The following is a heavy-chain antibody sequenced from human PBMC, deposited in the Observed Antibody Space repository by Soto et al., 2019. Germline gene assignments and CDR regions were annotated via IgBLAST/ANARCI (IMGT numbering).Heavy chain of an antibody. J-gene: IGHJ5*02. CDR3: ARDRVYHDFWSGYSNWFDP. Sequence: QVQLQESGPGLVKPSETLSLTCTVSGGSISSYYWSWIRQPAGKGLEWIGRIYTSGSTNYTPSLKSRVTMSVDTSKNQFSLKLSSVTAADTAVYYCARDRVYHDFWSGYSNWFDPWGQGTLVTVSS. V-gene: IGHV4-4*07. CDR2: IYTSGST. D-gene: IGHD3-3*01. CDR1: GGSISSYY.